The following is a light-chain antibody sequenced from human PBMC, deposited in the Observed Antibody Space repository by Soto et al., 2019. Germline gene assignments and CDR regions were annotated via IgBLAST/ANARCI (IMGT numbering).Light chain of an antibody. CDR1: QSITGSY. J-gene: IGKJ4*01. Sequence: NLLTLSRGSLSLSPGERATVSCRACQSITGSYLAWYQQTPGQAPRLLIYGASSRATGVPDRFSGSGSGTDFTLTISRLEPEDFAAYYCQQYYSIPLTFGAGTKLDIK. CDR2: GAS. V-gene: IGKV3-20*01. CDR3: QQYYSIPLT.